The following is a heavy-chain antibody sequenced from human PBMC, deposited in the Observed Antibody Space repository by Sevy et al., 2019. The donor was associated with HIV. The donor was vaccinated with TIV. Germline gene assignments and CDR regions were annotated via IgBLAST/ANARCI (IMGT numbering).Heavy chain of an antibody. CDR1: GGSFSGYY. CDR2: INHSGST. J-gene: IGHJ4*02. V-gene: IGHV4-34*01. CDR3: ARTDKMATAIDY. Sequence: SETLSLTCAVYGGSFSGYYWSWIRQPPGKGRGWIGEINHSGSTNYNPSLKSRVTISVDTSKNQFSLKLSSVTAADTAVYYCARTDKMATAIDYWGQGTLVTVSS. D-gene: IGHD5-18*01.